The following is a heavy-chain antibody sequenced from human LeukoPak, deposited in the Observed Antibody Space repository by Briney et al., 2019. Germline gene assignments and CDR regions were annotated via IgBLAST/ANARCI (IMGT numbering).Heavy chain of an antibody. Sequence: PGGSLRLSCAASGFTFDDYGMNWVRQAPGKGLEWVSYISGSGSAIYYADSVKGRFTISRDNAKNSLYLQMNSLRAEDTAVYYCARDGYHYYGSGAYFGYYYMDVWGKGTTVTISS. CDR1: GFTFDDYG. V-gene: IGHV3-48*03. D-gene: IGHD3-10*01. CDR3: ARDGYHYYGSGAYFGYYYMDV. J-gene: IGHJ6*03. CDR2: ISGSGSAI.